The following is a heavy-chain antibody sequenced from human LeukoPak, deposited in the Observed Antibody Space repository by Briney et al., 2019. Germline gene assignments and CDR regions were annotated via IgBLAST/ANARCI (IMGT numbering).Heavy chain of an antibody. CDR3: AAHILTGYYPNWFDP. J-gene: IGHJ5*02. CDR2: IYTSGST. CDR1: AGSISSYY. D-gene: IGHD3-9*01. Sequence: SETLSLTCTVSAGSISSYYWSWIRQPAGKGLEWIGRIYTSGSTNYNPSLKSRVTISVDTSKNQFSLKLSSVTAADTAVYYCAAHILTGYYPNWFDPWGQGTLVTVSS. V-gene: IGHV4-4*07.